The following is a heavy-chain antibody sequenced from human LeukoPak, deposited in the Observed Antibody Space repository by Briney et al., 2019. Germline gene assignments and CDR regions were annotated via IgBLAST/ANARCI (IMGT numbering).Heavy chain of an antibody. J-gene: IGHJ4*02. CDR3: ARDTEMATINDY. CDR2: INPNSGGT. Sequence: GASVKVSCKASGYTFTGYYIHWVRQAPGQGLEWMGWINPNSGGTNYAQKFQGRVTMTRDTSISTAYMELSRLRSDDTAVYYCARDTEMATINDYWGQGTLVTVSS. V-gene: IGHV1-2*02. CDR1: GYTFTGYY. D-gene: IGHD5-24*01.